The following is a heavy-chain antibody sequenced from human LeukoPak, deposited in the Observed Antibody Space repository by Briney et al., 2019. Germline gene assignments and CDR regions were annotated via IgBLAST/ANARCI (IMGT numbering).Heavy chain of an antibody. D-gene: IGHD3-9*01. Sequence: ASVKVSCKASGGTFSSYAISWVRQAPGQGLEWMGGIIPIFGTANYAQKFQGRVTITTDESTSTAYMELSSLRSEDTAVYYCARALREPLYFDWLMRPDNWFDPWGQGTLVTVSS. CDR1: GGTFSSYA. V-gene: IGHV1-69*05. CDR2: IIPIFGTA. CDR3: ARALREPLYFDWLMRPDNWFDP. J-gene: IGHJ5*02.